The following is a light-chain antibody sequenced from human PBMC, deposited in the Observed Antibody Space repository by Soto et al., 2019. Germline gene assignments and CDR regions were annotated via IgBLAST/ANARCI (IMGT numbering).Light chain of an antibody. CDR3: QQYYSYPLT. J-gene: IGKJ4*01. CDR2: AAS. CDR1: QGISSY. Sequence: IQMSQSPSTLSASTGDRVTITCRASQGISSYLAWYQQKPGKAPKLLIYAASTLQSGVPSRFSGSGSGTDFTLTISCLQSEDFATYYCQQYYSYPLTFGGGTMVDIK. V-gene: IGKV1-8*01.